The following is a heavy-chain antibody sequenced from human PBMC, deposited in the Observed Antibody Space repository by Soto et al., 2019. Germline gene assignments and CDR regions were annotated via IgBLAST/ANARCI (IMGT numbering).Heavy chain of an antibody. V-gene: IGHV4-39*02. CDR1: GGSISSSSYY. J-gene: IGHJ4*02. CDR3: ARVTDY. Sequence: PSETLSLTCTVSGGSISSSSYYWGWIRQPPGKGLEWIGNIYYSGSAYYNPSLKSRVTISVDMSKNNFSLKLSSVTAADTAVYYCARVTDYWGQGTLVTVSS. CDR2: IYYSGSA.